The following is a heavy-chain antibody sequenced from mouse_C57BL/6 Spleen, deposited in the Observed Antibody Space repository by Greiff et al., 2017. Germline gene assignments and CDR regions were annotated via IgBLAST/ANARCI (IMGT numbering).Heavy chain of an antibody. CDR3: TREGTTVVRGYFDY. CDR1: GFTFSSYA. D-gene: IGHD1-1*01. V-gene: IGHV5-9-1*02. CDR2: ISSCGDYI. Sequence: DVKLVESGEGLVKPGGSLKLSCAASGFTFSSYAMSWVRQTPEKRLEWVAYISSCGDYIYYADTVKGRFTISIDNARNTMYLQMSSLKSEDTAMYYCTREGTTVVRGYFDYWGQGTTLTVSS. J-gene: IGHJ2*01.